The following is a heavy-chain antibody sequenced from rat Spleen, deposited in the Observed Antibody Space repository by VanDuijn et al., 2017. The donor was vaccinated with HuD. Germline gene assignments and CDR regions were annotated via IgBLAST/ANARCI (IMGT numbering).Heavy chain of an antibody. CDR1: GFSLTSYD. CDR3: TRSNWDLPYWNFDF. D-gene: IGHD5-1*01. Sequence: QVQLKESGPGLVQPSETLSLTCTVSGFSLTSYDVHWVRQPPGKGLEWMGGIWGDGNTDYNSPLKSRLSISRDTSKSQVFLKMNSLHTDDTAIYFCTRSNWDLPYWNFDFWGPGTMVTVSS. CDR2: IWGDGNT. V-gene: IGHV2-1*01. J-gene: IGHJ1*01.